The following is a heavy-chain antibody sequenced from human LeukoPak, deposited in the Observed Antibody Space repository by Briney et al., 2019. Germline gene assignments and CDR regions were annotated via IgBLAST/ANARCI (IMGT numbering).Heavy chain of an antibody. CDR1: GGSLISYY. CDR2: IYYSGST. V-gene: IGHV4-59*01. J-gene: IGHJ4*02. D-gene: IGHD5-12*01. CDR3: ARGGYAVIN. Sequence: SETLSLTCTASGGSLISYYWSWFRQPPGKGLEWIGYIYYSGSTNYNPSLKSRVTIPVDTSKNQFSLKLSSVTAADTAVYYCARGGYAVINWGQGTLVTVSS.